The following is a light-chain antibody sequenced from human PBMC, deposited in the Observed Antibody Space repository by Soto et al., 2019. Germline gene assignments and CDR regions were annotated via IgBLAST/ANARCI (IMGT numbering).Light chain of an antibody. CDR1: QSLSNDY. CDR2: AAS. Sequence: EIVLTQSPDTLSLSPGERATLSCRASQSLSNDYLAWYQQKLGQAPRLLIYAASTRASGIPDRFSGSGSGTDFTLTISRLEPADFAVYYCQQYDGSPPITFGQGTRLEIK. CDR3: QQYDGSPPIT. J-gene: IGKJ5*01. V-gene: IGKV3-20*01.